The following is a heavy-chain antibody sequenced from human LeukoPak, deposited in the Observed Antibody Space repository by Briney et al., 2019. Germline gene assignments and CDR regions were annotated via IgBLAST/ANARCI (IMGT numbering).Heavy chain of an antibody. Sequence: PGGPLRLSCAASGFTFSSYAMTWVRQAPGKGLEWISAISGSAYSTSYADSVKGRFTISRDNSKNTLYLQMNSLRAEDTAVYYCARNSSGFKLGDAFDIWGQGTMVTVSS. D-gene: IGHD3-22*01. CDR2: ISGSAYST. CDR3: ARNSSGFKLGDAFDI. V-gene: IGHV3-23*01. J-gene: IGHJ3*02. CDR1: GFTFSSYA.